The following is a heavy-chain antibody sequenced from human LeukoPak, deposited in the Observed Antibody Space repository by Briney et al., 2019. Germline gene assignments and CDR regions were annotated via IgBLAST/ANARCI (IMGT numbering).Heavy chain of an antibody. V-gene: IGHV4-39*01. CDR1: GGSISSSSYH. Sequence: SETLSLTCTVSGGSISSSSYHWGWIRQPPGKGLEWIGSIYYSGSTYYNPSLKSRVTISVDTSKNQFSLKLSSVTAADTAVYYCATTMYSSSWYEAFDIWGQGTMVTVSS. CDR2: IYYSGST. J-gene: IGHJ3*02. D-gene: IGHD6-13*01. CDR3: ATTMYSSSWYEAFDI.